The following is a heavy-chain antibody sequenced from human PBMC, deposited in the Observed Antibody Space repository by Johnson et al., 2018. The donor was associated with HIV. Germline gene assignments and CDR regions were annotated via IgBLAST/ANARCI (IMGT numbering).Heavy chain of an antibody. Sequence: VQLVESWGGVVQPGGSLRLSCAASGFTVSRNYMNWVRQAPGKGLEWVSVIYSGGSTHYADSVKGRFTISRDNSKNTLYLQMNSLRAEDTAVYYCAREGIAVAKVLAFDIRGQGTMVTVSS. CDR2: IYSGGST. CDR3: AREGIAVAKVLAFDI. CDR1: GFTVSRNY. J-gene: IGHJ3*02. V-gene: IGHV3-66*01. D-gene: IGHD6-19*01.